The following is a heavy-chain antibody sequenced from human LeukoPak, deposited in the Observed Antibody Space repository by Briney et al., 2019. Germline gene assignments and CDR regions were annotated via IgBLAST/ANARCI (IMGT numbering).Heavy chain of an antibody. V-gene: IGHV3-33*06. CDR3: AKDRDFWSGYHYFDY. Sequence: GGSLRLSCAASGFTFSSYGMHWVRQAPGKGLEWVAVIWYDGSNIYYADSVKGRFTISRDNSKNTLYLQMNSLRAEDTAVYYCAKDRDFWSGYHYFDYWGQGTLVTVSS. J-gene: IGHJ4*02. D-gene: IGHD3-3*01. CDR1: GFTFSSYG. CDR2: IWYDGSNI.